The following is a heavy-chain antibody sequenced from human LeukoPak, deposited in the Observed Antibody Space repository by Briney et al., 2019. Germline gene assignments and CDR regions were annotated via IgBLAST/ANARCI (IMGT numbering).Heavy chain of an antibody. D-gene: IGHD3-10*01. CDR1: GGSISSGDYY. Sequence: SQTLSLTCTVSGGSISSGDYYWSWIRQPPGKGLEWIGYICYSGTTYYNPSLKSRVTISVDTSKNQFSLKLTSVTAADTAVYYCARAPYGSGSYYWGQGTLVTVSS. J-gene: IGHJ4*02. CDR2: ICYSGTT. CDR3: ARAPYGSGSYY. V-gene: IGHV4-30-4*01.